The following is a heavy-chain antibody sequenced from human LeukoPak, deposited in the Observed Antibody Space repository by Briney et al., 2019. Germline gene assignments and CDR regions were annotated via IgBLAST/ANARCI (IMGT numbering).Heavy chain of an antibody. V-gene: IGHV4-34*01. D-gene: IGHD6-19*01. J-gene: IGHJ6*03. CDR1: GGSFSGYY. CDR2: INHSGST. Sequence: SKTLSLTCAVYGGSFSGYYWSWIRQPPGKGLEWIGEINHSGSTNYNPSLKSRVTISVDTSKNQFSLKLSSVTAADTAVYYCARGPAISSGWFYHYYYYMDVWGKGTTVTVSS. CDR3: ARGPAISSGWFYHYYYYMDV.